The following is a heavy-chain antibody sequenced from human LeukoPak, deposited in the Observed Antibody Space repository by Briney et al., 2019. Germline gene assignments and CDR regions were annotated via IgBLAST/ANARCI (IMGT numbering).Heavy chain of an antibody. D-gene: IGHD3-10*01. CDR3: ARVGEAMVRGAMFDY. Sequence: GSSVKVSCKASGGTFSSYAISWVRQAPGQGLEWMGGIIPIFGTANYAQKFQGRVTITADESTSTAYMELSSLRSEDTAVYYCARVGEAMVRGAMFDYWGQGTLVTVSS. J-gene: IGHJ4*02. CDR2: IIPIFGTA. V-gene: IGHV1-69*01. CDR1: GGTFSSYA.